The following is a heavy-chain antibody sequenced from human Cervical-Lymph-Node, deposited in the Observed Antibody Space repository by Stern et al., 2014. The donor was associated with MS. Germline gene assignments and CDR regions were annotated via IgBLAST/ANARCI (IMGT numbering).Heavy chain of an antibody. CDR1: GYSFDNYW. Sequence: EVQLVESGAEVKEPGESLKISCKGSGYSFDNYWIGWVRQMPGKGLEWMGIIYPGDSETRHSPSLEGQVTVSADKSINTAYLQWTSLKASDTAMYYCGRLGYSSFYFDNWGQGTLVTVSS. V-gene: IGHV5-51*03. CDR3: GRLGYSSFYFDN. D-gene: IGHD3-22*01. CDR2: IYPGDSET. J-gene: IGHJ4*02.